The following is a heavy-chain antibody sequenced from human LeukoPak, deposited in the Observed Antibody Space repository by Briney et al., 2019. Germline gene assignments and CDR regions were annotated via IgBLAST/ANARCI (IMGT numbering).Heavy chain of an antibody. CDR3: AKTTYYYDSSGYYHPGYFDY. D-gene: IGHD3-22*01. Sequence: PGGSLRLSCAASGFTFSSYAMSWVRQAPGKGLEWVSAISGSGGSTYYADSVKGRFTISRDNSKNTLFLQMNSLRAEDTAVYYCAKTTYYYDSSGYYHPGYFDYWGQGTLVTVSS. CDR2: ISGSGGST. J-gene: IGHJ4*02. CDR1: GFTFSSYA. V-gene: IGHV3-23*01.